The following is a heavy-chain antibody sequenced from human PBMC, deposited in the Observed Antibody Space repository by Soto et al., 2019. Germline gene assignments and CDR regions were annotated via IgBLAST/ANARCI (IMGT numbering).Heavy chain of an antibody. CDR2: MNPNSGNT. CDR1: GYTFTSHD. Sequence: QVQLVQSGAEVKKPGASVKVSCKASGYTFTSHDINWVRQAPGQGLEWMGWMNPNSGNTGYAQKFQGRVTMTRNTSISTAYMELSSLRSEDTAVYYCARVPDLGYCSGGSCYRFDYWGQGTLVAVSS. D-gene: IGHD2-15*01. CDR3: ARVPDLGYCSGGSCYRFDY. V-gene: IGHV1-8*01. J-gene: IGHJ4*02.